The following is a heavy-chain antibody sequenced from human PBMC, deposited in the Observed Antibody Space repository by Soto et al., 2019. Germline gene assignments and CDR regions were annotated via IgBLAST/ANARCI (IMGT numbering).Heavy chain of an antibody. Sequence: LRLSCVASGFTFSDYYMSWVRQAPGKGLEWVSYIHSSGTTLYYADSVKGRFTISRDNAKNPLYLQMNSLRAEDTAVYYCARDPDTSSKIDYWGQGTLVTVSS. D-gene: IGHD2-2*01. V-gene: IGHV3-11*01. CDR3: ARDPDTSSKIDY. CDR1: GFTFSDYY. CDR2: IHSSGTTL. J-gene: IGHJ4*02.